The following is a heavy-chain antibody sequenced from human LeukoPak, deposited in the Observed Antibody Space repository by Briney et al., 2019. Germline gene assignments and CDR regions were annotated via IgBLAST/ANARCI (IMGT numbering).Heavy chain of an antibody. CDR1: GYTFTSYD. CDR3: ARVGSGWFFFDY. J-gene: IGHJ4*02. V-gene: IGHV1-8*01. CDR2: MNPNSGNT. Sequence: ASVKVSCKASGYTFTSYDINWVRQAPGQGLEWMGWMNPNSGNTGYAQKFQGRVTMTRNTSISTAYMELSSLRSDDTAVYYCARVGSGWFFFDYWGQGTLVTVSS. D-gene: IGHD6-19*01.